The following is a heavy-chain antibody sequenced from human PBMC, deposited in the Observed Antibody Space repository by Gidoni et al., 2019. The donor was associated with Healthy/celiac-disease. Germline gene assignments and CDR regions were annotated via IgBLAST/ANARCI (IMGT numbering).Heavy chain of an antibody. CDR3: ASSVHVERAPGTTWYYYGMDV. CDR1: GGTFSSYA. D-gene: IGHD1-7*01. Sequence: QVQLVQSGAEVKKPGSSVKVSCKASGGTFSSYAISWVRQAPGQGLEWMGGIIPIFGTANYAQKFQGRVTITADKSTSTAYMELSSLRSEDTAVYYCASSVHVERAPGTTWYYYGMDVWGQGTTVTVSS. J-gene: IGHJ6*02. CDR2: IIPIFGTA. V-gene: IGHV1-69*06.